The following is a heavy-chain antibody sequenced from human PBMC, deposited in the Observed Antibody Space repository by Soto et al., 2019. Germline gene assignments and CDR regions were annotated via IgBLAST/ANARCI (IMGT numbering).Heavy chain of an antibody. J-gene: IGHJ4*02. D-gene: IGHD6-19*01. CDR3: ARLNLCSSGSRQGSG. CDR1: GGSISSSNW. CDR2: IYHSGST. V-gene: IGHV4-4*02. Sequence: QVQLQESGPGLVKPSGTLSLTCAVSGGSISSSNWWSWVRQPPGKGLEWIGEIYHSGSTNYNPSLKSRVTIAVDKSKNQCSLKLSSVTAADTAVYYCARLNLCSSGSRQGSGWGQGTLVTVSS.